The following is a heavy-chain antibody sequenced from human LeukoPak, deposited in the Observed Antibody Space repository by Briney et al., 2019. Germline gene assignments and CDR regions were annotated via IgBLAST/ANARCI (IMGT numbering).Heavy chain of an antibody. D-gene: IGHD3-10*01. CDR1: GGSISSYY. CDR2: IYYSGST. Sequence: SETLSLTYTVSGGSISSYYWSWIRQPPGKGLEWIGYIYYSGSTNYNPSLKSRVTISVDTSKNQFSLKLSSVTAADTAVYYCARWVRGPTAFDYWGQGTLVTVSS. CDR3: ARWVRGPTAFDY. V-gene: IGHV4-59*08. J-gene: IGHJ4*02.